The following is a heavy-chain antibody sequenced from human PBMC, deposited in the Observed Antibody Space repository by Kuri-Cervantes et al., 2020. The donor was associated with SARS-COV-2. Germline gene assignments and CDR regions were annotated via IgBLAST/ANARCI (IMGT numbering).Heavy chain of an antibody. Sequence: GESLKISCAASGFTFSSYSMNWVRQAPGKGLEWVSSISSSSSYIYYADSVKGRFTISRDNAKNSLYLQMNSLRAEDTAVYYCAREPLWAGTSFGFDYWGQGTLVTVSS. CDR1: GFTFSSYS. CDR3: AREPLWAGTSFGFDY. V-gene: IGHV3-21*01. CDR2: ISSSSSYI. J-gene: IGHJ4*02. D-gene: IGHD6-19*01.